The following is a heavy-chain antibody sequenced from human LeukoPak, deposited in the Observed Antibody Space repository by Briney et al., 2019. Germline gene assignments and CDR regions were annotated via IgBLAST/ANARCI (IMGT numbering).Heavy chain of an antibody. CDR1: GGSISSSDW. Sequence: SETLSLTCGVSGGSISSSDWWSWVRQPPGKGLEWIGEIYHSGTTNYNPSLKSRVTISVDKSKNQFSLKLSSVTAADTAVYYCARAVGYSSSWYQTYYYYYYYMDVWGKGTTVTVSS. D-gene: IGHD6-13*01. J-gene: IGHJ6*03. CDR3: ARAVGYSSSWYQTYYYYYYYMDV. CDR2: IYHSGTT. V-gene: IGHV4-4*02.